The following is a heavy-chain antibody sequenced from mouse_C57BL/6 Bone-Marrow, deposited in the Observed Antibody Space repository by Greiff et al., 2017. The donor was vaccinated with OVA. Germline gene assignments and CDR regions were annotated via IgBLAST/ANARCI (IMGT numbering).Heavy chain of an antibody. Sequence: EVHLVESGPGLVKPSQSLSLTCSVTGYSITSGYYWNWIRQFPGNKLEWMGYISYDGSNNYNPSLKNRISITRDTSKNQFFLKLNSVTTEDTATYYCARVYDCWGQGTLVTVSA. CDR1: GYSITSGYY. J-gene: IGHJ3*01. CDR3: ARVYDC. V-gene: IGHV3-6*01. D-gene: IGHD2-3*01. CDR2: ISYDGSN.